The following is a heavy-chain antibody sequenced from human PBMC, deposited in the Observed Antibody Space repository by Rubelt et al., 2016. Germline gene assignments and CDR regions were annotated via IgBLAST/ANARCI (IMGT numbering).Heavy chain of an antibody. D-gene: IGHD3-10*01. CDR1: GGSFSGYY. CDR2: INHSGST. CDR3: ARGGRYYGSGSYQRHNWFDP. Sequence: QVQLQQWGAGLLKPSETLSLTCAVYGGSFSGYYWSWIRQPPGKGLEWIGEINHSGSTNYNPSLKSRVTRSVETSKNQFSLKLSVGTAADTAVYYCARGGRYYGSGSYQRHNWFDPWGQGTLVTVSS. V-gene: IGHV4-34*01. J-gene: IGHJ5*02.